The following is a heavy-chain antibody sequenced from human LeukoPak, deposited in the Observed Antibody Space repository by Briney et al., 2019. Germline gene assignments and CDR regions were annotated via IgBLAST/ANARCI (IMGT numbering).Heavy chain of an antibody. CDR3: ASDYYDSSGYDGELGY. V-gene: IGHV1-2*02. CDR1: GYTFTGYY. J-gene: IGHJ4*02. Sequence: ASVKVSCKASGYTFTGYYIHWVRQAPRQGLEWMGWINSNSGGTNYAQKFSGRVTMTRDTSITTAYMELRSLRSDDTAVYYCASDYYDSSGYDGELGYWGQGTLVTVSS. D-gene: IGHD3-22*01. CDR2: INSNSGGT.